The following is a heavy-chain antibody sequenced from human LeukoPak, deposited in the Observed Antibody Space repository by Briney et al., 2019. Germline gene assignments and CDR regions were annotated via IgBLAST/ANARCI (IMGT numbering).Heavy chain of an antibody. Sequence: GGSLSSPVQPLDSAYWMSWVRQAPGKGLEWVANINQDGSDKYYVDSVMGRFTISRDNAKNSLYLQMNSLRAEDTAVYYCARGTRYYYYYYGMDVWGQGTTVTVSS. D-gene: IGHD1-14*01. CDR1: DSAYW. V-gene: IGHV3-7*01. CDR2: INQDGSDK. J-gene: IGHJ6*02. CDR3: ARGTRYYYYYYGMDV.